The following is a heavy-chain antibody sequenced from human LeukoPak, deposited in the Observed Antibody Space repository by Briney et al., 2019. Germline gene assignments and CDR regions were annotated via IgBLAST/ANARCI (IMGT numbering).Heavy chain of an antibody. J-gene: IGHJ5*02. D-gene: IGHD6-13*01. Sequence: SETLSLTCTVSGGSISSYYWSWIRQPPGKGLEWIGYIYYSGSTNYNPSLKSRVTISVDTSKDQLSLKVTSVTAADTAVYYCARPPGIAAAWFYPWGQGTLVTVSS. CDR3: ARPPGIAAAWFYP. V-gene: IGHV4-59*08. CDR1: GGSISSYY. CDR2: IYYSGST.